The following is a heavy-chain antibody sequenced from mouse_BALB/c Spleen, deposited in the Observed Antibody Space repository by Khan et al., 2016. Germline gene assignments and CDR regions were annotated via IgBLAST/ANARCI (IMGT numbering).Heavy chain of an antibody. CDR1: SYSITSDYA. V-gene: IGHV3-2*02. CDR2: ISYSGST. J-gene: IGHJ4*01. CDR3: ARTPTAYYTMDY. Sequence: EVQLQESGPGLVKPSQSLSLTCTVTSYSITSDYAWNWIRQFPGNKLEWMGYISYSGSTRYYPSLKSRISITRDTSKNQFFLQLNSVTTEDTATYYCARTPTAYYTMDYWGQGTSVTVSS. D-gene: IGHD1-2*01.